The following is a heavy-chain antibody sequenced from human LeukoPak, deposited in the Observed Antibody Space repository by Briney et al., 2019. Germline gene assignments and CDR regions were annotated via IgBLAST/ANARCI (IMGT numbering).Heavy chain of an antibody. CDR3: ARADPDSSSTLEVFDY. CDR2: IYYSGST. V-gene: IGHV4-59*01. D-gene: IGHD6-6*01. J-gene: IGHJ4*02. Sequence: SETLSLTCTVSGGSISSYYWSWIRQPPGKGLEWIGYIYYSGSTNYNPSLKSRVIISVDTSKNQFSLKLSSVTAADTAVYYCARADPDSSSTLEVFDYWGQGTLVTVSS. CDR1: GGSISSYY.